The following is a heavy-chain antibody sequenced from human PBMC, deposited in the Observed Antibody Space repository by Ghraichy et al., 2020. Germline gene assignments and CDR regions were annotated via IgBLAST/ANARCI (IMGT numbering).Heavy chain of an antibody. CDR2: SYHSGST. CDR1: GGSGGGGGGS. D-gene: IGHD3-3*01. CDR3: ARGGKRIYDFWSGYTYFDY. Sequence: GGSGGGGGGSGGWVRQPPGKGLEGIGYSYHSGSTYYNPSLKSRVTISVDRSKNQFSLKLSSVTAADTAVYYCARGGKRIYDFWSGYTYFDYWGQGTLVTVSS. J-gene: IGHJ4*02. V-gene: IGHV4-30-2*01.